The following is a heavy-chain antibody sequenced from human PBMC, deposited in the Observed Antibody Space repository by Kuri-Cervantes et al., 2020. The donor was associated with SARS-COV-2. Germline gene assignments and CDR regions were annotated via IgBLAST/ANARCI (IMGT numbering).Heavy chain of an antibody. J-gene: IGHJ6*03. CDR3: ARVGGSYYYYYYMDV. CDR2: ISYDGSNK. CDR1: GFTFSSYE. D-gene: IGHD1-26*01. V-gene: IGHV3-30-3*01. Sequence: GESLKISCAASGFTFSSYEMNWVRQAPGKGLEWVAVISYDGSNKYYADSVKGRFTISRDNSKNTLYLQMNSLRAEDTAVYYCARVGGSYYYYYYMDVWGKGTTVTVSS.